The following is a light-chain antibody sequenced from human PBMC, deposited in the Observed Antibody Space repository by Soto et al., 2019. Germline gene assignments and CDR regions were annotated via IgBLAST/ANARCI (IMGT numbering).Light chain of an antibody. CDR3: QQYSTYSKT. J-gene: IGKJ1*01. CDR2: AAS. CDR1: LPISNY. Sequence: DVQMTQSPSSLSASVGDRVTVTCRASLPISNYLAWYQQKPGKIPNLLIYAASTLQAGVPSRFSGSGSGTEFTLTISSLRPDDFATYYCQQYSTYSKTFGQGTKVDIK. V-gene: IGKV1-27*01.